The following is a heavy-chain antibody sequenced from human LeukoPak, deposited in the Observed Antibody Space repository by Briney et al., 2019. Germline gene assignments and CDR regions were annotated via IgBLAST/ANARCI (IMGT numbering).Heavy chain of an antibody. V-gene: IGHV1-69*05. CDR3: ARACPGGITYHDFWSGFAFDI. CDR1: VGTFSSYA. Sequence: EASVKVSCKASVGTFSSYAISWVRQAPGQGLEWMGGIIPIFGTANYAQKFQGRVTITTDESTSTAYMELSSLRSEDTAVYYCARACPGGITYHDFWSGFAFDIRGQGTMVTVSS. CDR2: IIPIFGTA. D-gene: IGHD3-3*01. J-gene: IGHJ3*02.